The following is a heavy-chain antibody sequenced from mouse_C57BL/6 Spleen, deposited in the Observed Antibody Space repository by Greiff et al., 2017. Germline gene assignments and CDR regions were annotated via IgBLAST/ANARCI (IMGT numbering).Heavy chain of an antibody. D-gene: IGHD2-3*01. CDR2: IYPGSGST. V-gene: IGHV1-55*01. Sequence: VQLQQPGAELVKPGASVKMSCKASGYTFTSYWITWVKQRPGQGLEWIGDIYPGSGSTNYNEKFKSKATLTVDTSSSTAYMQLSSLTSEDSAVYYCARESRYDGYYPGFAYWGQGTLVTVSA. CDR3: ARESRYDGYYPGFAY. CDR1: GYTFTSYW. J-gene: IGHJ3*01.